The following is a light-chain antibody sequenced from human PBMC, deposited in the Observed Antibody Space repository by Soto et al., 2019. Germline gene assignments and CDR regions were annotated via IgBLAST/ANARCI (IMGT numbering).Light chain of an antibody. CDR2: GAF. CDR1: QSVKNN. V-gene: IGKV3-15*01. CDR3: QQYNNWPVGT. J-gene: IGKJ1*01. Sequence: EIVMTQSPATLSVSPGERATLSCRASQSVKNNLAWYQQKPGQAPRLLIYGAFTRATGIPARFSGSGSGTEFSLTISSLQSEDFAIYYCQQYNNWPVGTFGQGTKV.